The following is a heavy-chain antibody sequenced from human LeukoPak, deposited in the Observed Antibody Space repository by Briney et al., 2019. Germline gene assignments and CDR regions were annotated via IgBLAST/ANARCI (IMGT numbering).Heavy chain of an antibody. Sequence: ASVKVSCNSSGYTFTDYYMHWVRQAPGQGLEWMAWINPNSGGTNCAQEFQGRVTMTRDTSITTAYMELSSLRSDDTAVYYCARALPQYGDFRFDYWGQGTLVTVSS. V-gene: IGHV1-2*02. CDR1: GYTFTDYY. D-gene: IGHD4-17*01. CDR3: ARALPQYGDFRFDY. J-gene: IGHJ4*02. CDR2: INPNSGGT.